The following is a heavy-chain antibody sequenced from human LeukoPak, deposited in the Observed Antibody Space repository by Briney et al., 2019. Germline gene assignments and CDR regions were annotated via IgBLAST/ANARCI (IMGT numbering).Heavy chain of an antibody. CDR3: AMSSSWPEFDY. Sequence: ASVTVSCKASGGTFSSYAISWVRQAPGQGLEWMGGIIPIFGTANYAQKFQGRVTITTDKSTSTAYMELSSLRSEDTAVYYCAMSSSWPEFDYWGQGTLVTVSS. CDR2: IIPIFGTA. CDR1: GGTFSSYA. J-gene: IGHJ4*02. D-gene: IGHD6-13*01. V-gene: IGHV1-69*05.